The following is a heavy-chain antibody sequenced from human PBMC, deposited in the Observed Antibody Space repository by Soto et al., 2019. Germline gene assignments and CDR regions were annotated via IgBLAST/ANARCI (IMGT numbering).Heavy chain of an antibody. CDR2: VYLTGVT. CDR1: GDSISSGGYA. Sequence: QLQLQESGSGLVNRSQTLSLTCAVSGDSISSGGYAWTWIRQSPGKGLEGIGYVYLTGVTYYNPSLKSRVTISVDKSKSQFSLMLSSVTAADTAVYYCARGHYGGHAMDVWGQGTTVIVSS. D-gene: IGHD4-17*01. CDR3: ARGHYGGHAMDV. V-gene: IGHV4-30-2*06. J-gene: IGHJ6*02.